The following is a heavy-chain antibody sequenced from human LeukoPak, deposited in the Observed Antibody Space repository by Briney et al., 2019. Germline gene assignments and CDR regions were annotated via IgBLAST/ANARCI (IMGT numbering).Heavy chain of an antibody. CDR3: ARDKGADYGDYVGYFDY. J-gene: IGHJ4*02. D-gene: IGHD4-17*01. Sequence: GGSLRLSCAASGFTFSSYEMNWVRQAPGKGPEWVSYISSSGSTVYYADSVKGRFTISRDNAKNSLYLQMNSLRAEDTAVYYCARDKGADYGDYVGYFDYWGQGTLVTVSS. CDR1: GFTFSSYE. V-gene: IGHV3-48*03. CDR2: ISSSGSTV.